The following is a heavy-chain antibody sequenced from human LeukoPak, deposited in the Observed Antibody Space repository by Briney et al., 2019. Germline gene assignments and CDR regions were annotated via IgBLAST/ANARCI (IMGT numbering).Heavy chain of an antibody. V-gene: IGHV1-18*01. Sequence: GASVKVSCKASGYTFTGYGISWVRQAPGQGLEWMGWISAYNGNTNYAQKLQGRVTMTTDTSTSTAYMELRSLRSDDTAVYYCARVGYSSGWYSGKDYWGQGTLVTVSS. CDR2: ISAYNGNT. CDR3: ARVGYSSGWYSGKDY. D-gene: IGHD6-19*01. CDR1: GYTFTGYG. J-gene: IGHJ4*02.